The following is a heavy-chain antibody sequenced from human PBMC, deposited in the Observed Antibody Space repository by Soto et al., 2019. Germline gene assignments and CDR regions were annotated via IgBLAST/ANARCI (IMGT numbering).Heavy chain of an antibody. CDR3: ARGFRGWNSPDY. CDR2: IYYSGST. J-gene: IGHJ4*02. Sequence: QVQLQESGPGLVKPSQTLSLTCTVSGGSISSGGYYWSWIRQHPGKGLEWIGYIYYSGSTYYNPSLKSRVTLSVDTSKNQFSLKLSSVTAADTAVYYCARGFRGWNSPDYWGQGTLVTVSS. D-gene: IGHD1-7*01. CDR1: GGSISSGGYY. V-gene: IGHV4-31*03.